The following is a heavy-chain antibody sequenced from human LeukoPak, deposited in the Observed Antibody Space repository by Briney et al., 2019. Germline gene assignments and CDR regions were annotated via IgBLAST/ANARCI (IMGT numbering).Heavy chain of an antibody. V-gene: IGHV4-59*01. CDR2: IYYSGST. CDR1: GGSISSYY. CDR3: ARMMATITGYYYGMDV. D-gene: IGHD5-24*01. Sequence: SETLSLTCTVSGGSISSYYWSWIRQPPGKGLEWIGYIYYSGSTNYNPSLKSRVTISVDTSKNQFSLKLSSVTAADTAVYYCARMMATITGYYYGMDVWGQGTTVTVSS. J-gene: IGHJ6*02.